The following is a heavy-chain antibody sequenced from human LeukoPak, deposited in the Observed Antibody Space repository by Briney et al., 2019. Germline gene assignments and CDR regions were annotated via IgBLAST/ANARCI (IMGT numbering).Heavy chain of an antibody. Sequence: PGGSLRLSCAASGFTVSNNYMSWVRQAPGKGLEWVSVIYKVGNTLYADFVKGRFTISRDNSKNTLYLQMNSLRAEDTAVYYCARDLSPVVRASPMGYWGQGTLVTVSS. D-gene: IGHD3-10*01. CDR1: GFTVSNNY. J-gene: IGHJ4*02. V-gene: IGHV3-66*01. CDR2: IYKVGNT. CDR3: ARDLSPVVRASPMGY.